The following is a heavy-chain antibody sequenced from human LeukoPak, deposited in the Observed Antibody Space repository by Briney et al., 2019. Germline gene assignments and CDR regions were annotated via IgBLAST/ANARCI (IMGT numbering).Heavy chain of an antibody. J-gene: IGHJ6*03. CDR2: IYSGGST. V-gene: IGHV3-53*01. CDR1: GFTFSSYA. D-gene: IGHD7-27*01. Sequence: GGSLRLSCAASGFTFSSYAMSWVRQAPGKGLEWVSVIYSGGSTYYADSVKGRFTISRDNSKNTLYLQMNSLRAEDTAVYCCARGTNWDYYYYYMDVWGKGTTVTISS. CDR3: ARGTNWDYYYYYMDV.